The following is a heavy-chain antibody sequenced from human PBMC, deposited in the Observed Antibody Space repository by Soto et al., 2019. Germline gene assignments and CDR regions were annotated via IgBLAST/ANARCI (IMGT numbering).Heavy chain of an antibody. CDR3: AKVGYSSSWHRGCYFDY. CDR2: ISGSGGST. Sequence: GGSLRLSCAASGFTFSSDAMSWVRQAPGKGLEWVSAISGSGGSTYYADSVKGRFTISRDNSKNTLYLQMNSLRAEDTAVYYCAKVGYSSSWHRGCYFDYWGQGTLVTVSS. J-gene: IGHJ4*02. V-gene: IGHV3-23*01. CDR1: GFTFSSDA. D-gene: IGHD6-13*01.